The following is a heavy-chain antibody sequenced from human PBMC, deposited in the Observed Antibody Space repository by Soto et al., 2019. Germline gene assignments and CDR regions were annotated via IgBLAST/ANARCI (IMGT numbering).Heavy chain of an antibody. J-gene: IGHJ4*02. CDR2: INHRGST. CDR1: GGSFSGYY. D-gene: IGHD1-26*01. Sequence: PSETLSLTCAVYGGSFSGYYWSWIRQPPGKGLEWIGEINHRGSTIHNPALKSRVTISVDSSKNQFSLKLGSVAAADTAVYYCARGPVDMAATDSYSFDYWGQGTLVTVSS. V-gene: IGHV4-34*01. CDR3: ARGPVDMAATDSYSFDY.